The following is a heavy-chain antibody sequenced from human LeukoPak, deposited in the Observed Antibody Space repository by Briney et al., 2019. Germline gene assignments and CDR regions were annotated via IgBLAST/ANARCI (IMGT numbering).Heavy chain of an antibody. J-gene: IGHJ4*02. Sequence: QPGGSLRLSCAVSGFTFSSYEMNWVRQAPGKGLEWLSYISSSGRTFYYADSVKGRFTISRDNGKNSLDLQMNSLRADDTAVYYCARDTLGEGEDANYAVYYFDYWGQGTVVTVSS. D-gene: IGHD4/OR15-4a*01. CDR1: GFTFSSYE. V-gene: IGHV3-48*03. CDR2: ISSSGRTF. CDR3: ARDTLGEGEDANYAVYYFDY.